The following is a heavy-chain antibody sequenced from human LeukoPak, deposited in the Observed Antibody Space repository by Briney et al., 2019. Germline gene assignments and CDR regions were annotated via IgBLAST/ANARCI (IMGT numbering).Heavy chain of an antibody. J-gene: IGHJ4*02. CDR2: IYYSGST. CDR1: GGSISSYY. V-gene: IGHV4-59*01. D-gene: IGHD3-22*01. Sequence: SETLSLTCTVSGGSISSYYWSWIRQPPGKGLEWIGYIYYSGSTNYNPSLKSRVTISVDTSKNQFSLKLSSATAADTAVYYWARADSSGYYYFFFDYWGQGTLVTVYS. CDR3: ARADSSGYYYFFFDY.